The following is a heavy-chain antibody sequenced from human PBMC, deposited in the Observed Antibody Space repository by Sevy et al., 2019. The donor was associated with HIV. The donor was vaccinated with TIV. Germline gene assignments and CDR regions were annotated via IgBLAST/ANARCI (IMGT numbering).Heavy chain of an antibody. J-gene: IGHJ4*02. Sequence: SETLSLTCTVSGGSISSLYWNWIRQPPGKGLEWIANIYYNGHINYNPSLKSRVTLSLDTSKNQFSLKLSSVTAADTAMYYCAGENAWGRGYSWGQGTLVTVSS. CDR1: GGSISSLY. D-gene: IGHD1-26*01. V-gene: IGHV4-59*08. CDR2: IYYNGHI. CDR3: AGENAWGRGYS.